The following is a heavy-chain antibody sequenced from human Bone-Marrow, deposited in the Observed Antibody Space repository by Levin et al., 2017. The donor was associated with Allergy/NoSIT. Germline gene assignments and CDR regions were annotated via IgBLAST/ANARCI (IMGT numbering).Heavy chain of an antibody. CDR2: INPSGGST. J-gene: IGHJ5*02. V-gene: IGHV1-46*01. Sequence: GESLKISCKASGYTFTSYYMHWVRQAPGQGLEWMGIINPSGGSTSYAQKFQGRVTMTRDTSTSTVYMELSSLRSEDTAVYYCARDGIAARGGAFSWFDPWGQGTLVTVSS. D-gene: IGHD6-6*01. CDR1: GYTFTSYY. CDR3: ARDGIAARGGAFSWFDP.